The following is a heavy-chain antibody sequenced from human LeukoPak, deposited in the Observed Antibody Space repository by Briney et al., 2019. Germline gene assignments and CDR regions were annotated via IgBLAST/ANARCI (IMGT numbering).Heavy chain of an antibody. CDR3: ATTTYNSRVYYMDV. Sequence: ASVKVSCKVSGYTLTELSMHWVRQAPGKGLEWMGSFDPEDGETIYAQKFQGRVTMTEDTSTGTAYMELSSLRSEDTAVYYCATTTYNSRVYYMDVWGKGTTVTVSS. V-gene: IGHV1-24*01. CDR2: FDPEDGET. J-gene: IGHJ6*03. D-gene: IGHD1-20*01. CDR1: GYTLTELS.